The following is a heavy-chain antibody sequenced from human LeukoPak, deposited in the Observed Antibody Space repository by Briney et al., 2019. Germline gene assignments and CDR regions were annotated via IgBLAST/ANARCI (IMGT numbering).Heavy chain of an antibody. D-gene: IGHD5-12*01. CDR2: LSGSGLST. Sequence: GGSLRLSCAASGFTFSSYAMSWVRQAPGKGLQWVSALSGSGLSTYYADSVKGRFTISRDNSKNTLYLQMNSLRPEDAAVYFCASSRGYSDYDSDFWGQGTLVTVSS. V-gene: IGHV3-23*01. CDR3: ASSRGYSDYDSDF. CDR1: GFTFSSYA. J-gene: IGHJ4*02.